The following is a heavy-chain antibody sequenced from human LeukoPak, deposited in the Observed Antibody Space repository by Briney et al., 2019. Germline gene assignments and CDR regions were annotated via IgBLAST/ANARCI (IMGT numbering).Heavy chain of an antibody. Sequence: GGSLRLSCAASGFTFSSYTMSWVRQAPGKGLEWVSAISGSGGSTYYADSVKGRFTISRDNSKNTLYLQMNSLRAEDTAVYYCAKDVYYYDSSGYYYWGQGTLVIVSS. J-gene: IGHJ4*02. V-gene: IGHV3-23*01. CDR2: ISGSGGST. D-gene: IGHD3-22*01. CDR1: GFTFSSYT. CDR3: AKDVYYYDSSGYYY.